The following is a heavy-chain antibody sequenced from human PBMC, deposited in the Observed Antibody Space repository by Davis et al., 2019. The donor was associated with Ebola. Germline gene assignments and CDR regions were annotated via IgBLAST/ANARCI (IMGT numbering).Heavy chain of an antibody. CDR1: GFTFHDYG. Sequence: GESLKISCVASGFTFHDYGMHWVRQAPGKGLEWVSSISSSSSYIYYADSVKGRFTISRDNAKNSLYLQMNSLRAEDTAVYYCARGVATFSYFDLWGRGTLVTVSS. J-gene: IGHJ2*01. D-gene: IGHD5-12*01. CDR2: ISSSSSYI. V-gene: IGHV3-21*01. CDR3: ARGVATFSYFDL.